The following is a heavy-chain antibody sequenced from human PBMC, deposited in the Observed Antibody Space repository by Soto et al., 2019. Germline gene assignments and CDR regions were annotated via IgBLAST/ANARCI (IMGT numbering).Heavy chain of an antibody. CDR2: IYHSGST. CDR1: GGSISSGGYS. D-gene: IGHD3-3*01. J-gene: IGHJ5*02. V-gene: IGHV4-30-2*01. Sequence: SETLSLTCAVSGGSISSGGYSWSWIRQPPGKGLEWIGYIYHSGSTYYNPSLKSRVTISVDRSKNQFSLKLSSVTAADTAVYYCARTYYDFWSGYFNWFDPWGQGTLVTVSS. CDR3: ARTYYDFWSGYFNWFDP.